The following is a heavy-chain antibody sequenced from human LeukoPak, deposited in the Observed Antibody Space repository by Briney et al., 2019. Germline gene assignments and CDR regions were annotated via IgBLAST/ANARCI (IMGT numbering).Heavy chain of an antibody. CDR3: ARLRGNYFPDV. CDR1: GGSMSGYY. J-gene: IGHJ1*01. Sequence: SETLFLTCTVSGGSMSGYYWTWIRQPPGKTLEWIAYIHYTGTTNYNPSLESRVTISVDTSRNQFSLRLRSVAAADTAVYYCARLRGNYFPDVWGQGTLVTVSS. D-gene: IGHD2/OR15-2a*01. V-gene: IGHV4-59*01. CDR2: IHYTGTT.